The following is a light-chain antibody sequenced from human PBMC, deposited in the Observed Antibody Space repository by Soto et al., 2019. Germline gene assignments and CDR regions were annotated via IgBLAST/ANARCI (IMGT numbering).Light chain of an antibody. V-gene: IGKV1-12*02. Sequence: DIQMTQSPSSVSASVGDRVTITCRASQIINKWLAWYQQKPGKAPTLLIYGASTLQSGVPSRFSGSGSGTDFTLTISSLHPEDVAIYYCQQANSFPFTFGPGTKVDI. CDR2: GAS. J-gene: IGKJ3*01. CDR1: QIINKW. CDR3: QQANSFPFT.